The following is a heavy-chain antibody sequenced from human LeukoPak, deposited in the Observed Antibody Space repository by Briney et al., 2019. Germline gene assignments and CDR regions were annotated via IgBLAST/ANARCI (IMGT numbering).Heavy chain of an antibody. D-gene: IGHD3-10*01. CDR1: GFTFSSYA. Sequence: PGGSLRLSCAASGFTFSSYAMSWVRQAPGKGLKWVSAISASGGSTYYAHSVKGRFTISRDNSKNTLYLQMNSLRAEDTAVYYCAKSGDGRTDYWGQGTLVTVSS. V-gene: IGHV3-23*01. J-gene: IGHJ4*02. CDR3: AKSGDGRTDY. CDR2: ISASGGST.